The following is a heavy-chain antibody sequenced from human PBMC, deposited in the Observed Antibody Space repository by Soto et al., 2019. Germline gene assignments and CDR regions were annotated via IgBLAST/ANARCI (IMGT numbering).Heavy chain of an antibody. CDR1: GFTFSNFA. J-gene: IGHJ4*02. CDR3: VTTGAPNQCLGSGVFDL. V-gene: IGHV3-23*01. Sequence: EVQLLESGGGLVPPGGSLRLSCAASGFTFSNFAMSWVRQTPGKGLEWISSISDSAGRAFHADSVRGRFSISRDNSKNTLYLQMTSLRAEDTSVYFCVTTGAPNQCLGSGVFDLWGQGTLVTVSS. D-gene: IGHD3-10*01. CDR2: ISDSAGRA.